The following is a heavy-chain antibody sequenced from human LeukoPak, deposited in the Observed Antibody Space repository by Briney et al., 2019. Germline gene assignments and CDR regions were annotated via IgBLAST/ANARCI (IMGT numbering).Heavy chain of an antibody. D-gene: IGHD6-19*01. CDR2: ISGSGGST. CDR3: AKDYHSSGWYDFPPDAFDI. Sequence: PGGSLRLSCAASGFTFSSYGMSWVRQAPGKGLEWVSAISGSGGSTYYADSVKGRFTISRDNSKNTLYLQMNSLRAEDTAVYYCAKDYHSSGWYDFPPDAFDIWGQGTMVTVSS. V-gene: IGHV3-23*01. CDR1: GFTFSSYG. J-gene: IGHJ3*02.